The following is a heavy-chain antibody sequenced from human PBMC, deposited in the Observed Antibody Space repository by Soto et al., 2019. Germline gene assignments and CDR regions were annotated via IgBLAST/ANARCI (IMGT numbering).Heavy chain of an antibody. V-gene: IGHV4-31*03. J-gene: IGHJ6*02. Sequence: QVQLQESGPGLVKPSQTLSLTCTVSGGSISSGGYYWSWIRQHPGKGLEWIGYIYYSGSTYYTPSPQCRVTISVDTSKNQFSLKLSSVTAAATAVYYCARGGRRSPGMDVWGQGTTVTVSS. CDR3: ARGGRRSPGMDV. CDR1: GGSISSGGYY. CDR2: IYYSGST.